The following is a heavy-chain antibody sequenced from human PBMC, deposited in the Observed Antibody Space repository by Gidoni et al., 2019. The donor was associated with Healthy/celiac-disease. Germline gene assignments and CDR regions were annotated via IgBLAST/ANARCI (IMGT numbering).Heavy chain of an antibody. Sequence: EVQLVESGGGLVQPVMYLRLSCAASGFTFDDYAMHWVRQAPGKGLEWVSGISWNSGSIGYADSVKGRFTISRDNAKNSLYLQMNSLRAEDTALYYCAKARCSSTSCSHDYWGQGTLVTVSS. CDR1: GFTFDDYA. J-gene: IGHJ4*02. CDR3: AKARCSSTSCSHDY. V-gene: IGHV3-9*01. CDR2: ISWNSGSI. D-gene: IGHD2-2*01.